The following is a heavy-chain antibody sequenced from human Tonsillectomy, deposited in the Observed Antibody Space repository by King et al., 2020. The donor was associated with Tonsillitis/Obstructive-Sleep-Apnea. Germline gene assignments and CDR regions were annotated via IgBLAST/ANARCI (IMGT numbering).Heavy chain of an antibody. CDR1: GYTFTGYY. V-gene: IGHV1-2*02. D-gene: IGHD2-8*01. Sequence: QVQLVESGAEVKKPGASVKVSCKASGYTFTGYYMHWVRQAPGQGLEWMGWINPHSGGTNYAQKFQGRVSMTRDTSISTAYIELSRLRSDDTAVYYCARMGYCTNGVCYSRDSYYYGMDVWGQGTTVTVSS. CDR2: INPHSGGT. J-gene: IGHJ6*02. CDR3: ARMGYCTNGVCYSRDSYYYGMDV.